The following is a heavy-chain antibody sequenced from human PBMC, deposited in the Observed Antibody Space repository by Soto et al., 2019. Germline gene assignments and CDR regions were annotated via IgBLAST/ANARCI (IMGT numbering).Heavy chain of an antibody. D-gene: IGHD6-13*01. J-gene: IGHJ2*01. CDR1: GGTFSSYT. CDR2: IIPILGIA. Sequence: QVQLVQSGAAVKKPGSSVKVSCKASGGTFSSYTISWVRQAPGQGLEWMGRIIPILGIANYAQKFQGRVTITADKSTSTAYMELSSLRSEDTAVYYCARDRAAAARGNWYFDLWGRGTLVTVSS. V-gene: IGHV1-69*08. CDR3: ARDRAAAARGNWYFDL.